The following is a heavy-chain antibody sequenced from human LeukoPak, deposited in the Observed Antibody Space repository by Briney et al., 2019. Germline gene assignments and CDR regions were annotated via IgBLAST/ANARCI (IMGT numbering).Heavy chain of an antibody. V-gene: IGHV3-64*01. Sequence: GGSLRLSCAASGFTFNSYAMHWVRQAPGKGLDYVSAISSNGGSTYYANSVKGRFTISRDNSKNTLYLQMGSLRAEDMAVYYCARGTIRLRDAFDIWGQGTMVTVSS. CDR3: ARGTIRLRDAFDI. CDR2: ISSNGGST. D-gene: IGHD3-16*01. CDR1: GFTFNSYA. J-gene: IGHJ3*02.